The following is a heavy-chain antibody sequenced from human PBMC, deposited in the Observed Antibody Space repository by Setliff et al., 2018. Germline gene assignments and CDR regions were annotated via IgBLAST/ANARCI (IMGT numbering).Heavy chain of an antibody. D-gene: IGHD3-3*01. CDR3: ARAGPTVTFFRVLVISWWDP. CDR2: IYYSGST. CDR1: GGSISSYY. J-gene: IGHJ5*02. Sequence: SETLSLTCTVSGGSISSYYWSWIRQPPGKGLEWIGYIYYSGSTNYNPSLKSRVTISVDTSKNQFSMKLSSVTAADTATYYCARAGPTVTFFRVLVISWWDPWGQGSRVTV. V-gene: IGHV4-59*08.